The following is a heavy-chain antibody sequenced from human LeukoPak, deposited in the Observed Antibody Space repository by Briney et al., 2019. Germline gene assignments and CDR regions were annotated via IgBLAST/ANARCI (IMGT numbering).Heavy chain of an antibody. Sequence: GESLKISCKGSGYSFTSYWIGWVRQMPGKGLGWMGIIYPGDSDTRYSPSFQGQVTISADKSISTAYLQWSSLKASDTAMYYCARRAIAAVNGMDVWGQGTTVTVSS. CDR1: GYSFTSYW. J-gene: IGHJ6*02. CDR2: IYPGDSDT. V-gene: IGHV5-51*01. CDR3: ARRAIAAVNGMDV. D-gene: IGHD6-13*01.